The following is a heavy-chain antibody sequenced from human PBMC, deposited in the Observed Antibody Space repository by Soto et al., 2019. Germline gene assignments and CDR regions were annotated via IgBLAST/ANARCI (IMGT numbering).Heavy chain of an antibody. V-gene: IGHV4-31*03. CDR2: IYYSGST. J-gene: IGHJ4*02. D-gene: IGHD3-16*01. CDR3: ALRLGDPGRLYFDY. Sequence: SETLSLTCTVSGGSISSGGYYWSWIRQHPGKGLEWIGYIYYSGSTYYNPSLKSRVTISVDTSKNQFSLKLSSVTAADTAVYYCALRLGDPGRLYFDYWGQGTLGTVSS. CDR1: GGSISSGGYY.